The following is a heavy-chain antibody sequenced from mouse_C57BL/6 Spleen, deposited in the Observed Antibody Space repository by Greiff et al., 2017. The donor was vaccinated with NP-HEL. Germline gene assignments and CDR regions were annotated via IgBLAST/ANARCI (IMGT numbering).Heavy chain of an antibody. CDR2: IYPNYGTT. CDR3: ARGDYDARFAY. J-gene: IGHJ3*01. D-gene: IGHD2-3*01. V-gene: IGHV1-39*01. Sequence: EVKLQESGPELVKPGASVKISCKASGYLFTDYNMNWVKQSNGKSLEWIGVIYPNYGTTSYNQKFKGKATLTVDQSSSTAYLQLNSLTSEDTAVYYCARGDYDARFAYWGQGTLVTVSA. CDR1: GYLFTDYN.